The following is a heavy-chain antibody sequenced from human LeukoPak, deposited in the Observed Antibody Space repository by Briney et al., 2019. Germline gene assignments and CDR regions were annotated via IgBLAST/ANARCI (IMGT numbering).Heavy chain of an antibody. CDR2: INPNSGGT. CDR1: GYTFTGYY. J-gene: IGHJ5*02. CDR3: ARNYGSGSFPFDP. Sequence: ASVKVSCKASGYTFTGYYMHWVRQAPGQGLEWMGWINPNSGGTNYAQKFQGRVTMTRDTSISTAYMELSRLRSDDTAVYYCARNYGSGSFPFDPWGQGTLVTVSS. D-gene: IGHD3-10*01. V-gene: IGHV1-2*02.